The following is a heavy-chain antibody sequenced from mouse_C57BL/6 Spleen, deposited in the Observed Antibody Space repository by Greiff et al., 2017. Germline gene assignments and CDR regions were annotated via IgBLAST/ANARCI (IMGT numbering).Heavy chain of an antibody. Sequence: QVQLKQSGAELVRPGTSVKLSCKASGYTFTSYWMPWVKQRPGQGLEWIGVIDPSDSYTNYNQKFKGKATLTVDTSSSTAYMQLSSLTSEDSAVYYCARGGTTVVAHFDYWGQGTTLTVSS. V-gene: IGHV1-59*01. CDR1: GYTFTSYW. D-gene: IGHD1-1*01. CDR3: ARGGTTVVAHFDY. J-gene: IGHJ2*01. CDR2: IDPSDSYT.